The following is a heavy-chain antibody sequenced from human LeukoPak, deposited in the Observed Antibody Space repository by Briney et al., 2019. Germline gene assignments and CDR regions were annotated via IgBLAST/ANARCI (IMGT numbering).Heavy chain of an antibody. V-gene: IGHV1-69*13. Sequence: ASVKVSCKASGGTFSSYAISWVRQAPGQGLEWMGGIIPIFGTANYAQKFQGRVTITADESTSTAYMELSSLRSEDTAVYYCARVVAGKIVYWFDPWGQGTLVTVSS. CDR3: ARVVAGKIVYWFDP. CDR1: GGTFSSYA. D-gene: IGHD6-19*01. CDR2: IIPIFGTA. J-gene: IGHJ5*02.